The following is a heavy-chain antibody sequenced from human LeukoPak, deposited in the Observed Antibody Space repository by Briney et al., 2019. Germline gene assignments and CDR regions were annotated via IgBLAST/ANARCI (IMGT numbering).Heavy chain of an antibody. V-gene: IGHV4-59*01. CDR3: ARFSVAAAGTGWFDP. J-gene: IGHJ5*02. Sequence: PTETLFLTFTVSGVPISSYYWSWIPQPPGKGLGLIGHFYYSASTHSKLPLQSRVSISVDTSKNQHAVELTAFSAADTAVYYCARFSVAAAGTGWFDPWGQGTLVTVSA. CDR1: GVPISSYY. D-gene: IGHD6-13*01. CDR2: FYYSAST.